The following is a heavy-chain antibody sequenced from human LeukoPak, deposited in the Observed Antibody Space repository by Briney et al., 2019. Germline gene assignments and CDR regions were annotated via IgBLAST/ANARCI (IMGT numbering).Heavy chain of an antibody. V-gene: IGHV3-21*01. J-gene: IGHJ6*02. CDR1: GFTFSSYS. CDR3: ARDRSGSYYYYGMDV. Sequence: GGSLRLSCAASGFTFSSYSMNWVRQAPGKGLEWVSSISSSSSYIYYADSVKGRFTISRDNSKNTLYLQMNSLRAEDTAVYYCARDRSGSYYYYGMDVGGQGTTVTVS. CDR2: ISSSSSYI. D-gene: IGHD3-16*02.